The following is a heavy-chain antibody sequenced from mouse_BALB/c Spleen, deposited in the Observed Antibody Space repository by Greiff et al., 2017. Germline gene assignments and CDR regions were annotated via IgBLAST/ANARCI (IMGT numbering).Heavy chain of an antibody. Sequence: QVQLKESGPQLVRPGASVKISCKASGYSFTSYWMHWVKQRPGQGLEWIGMIDPSDSETRLNQKFKDKATLTVDKSSSTAYMQLSSPTSEDSAVYYCARDGYDAGYYYAMDYWGQGTSVTVSS. D-gene: IGHD2-2*01. CDR2: IDPSDSET. J-gene: IGHJ4*01. CDR3: ARDGYDAGYYYAMDY. CDR1: GYSFTSYW. V-gene: IGHV1S126*01.